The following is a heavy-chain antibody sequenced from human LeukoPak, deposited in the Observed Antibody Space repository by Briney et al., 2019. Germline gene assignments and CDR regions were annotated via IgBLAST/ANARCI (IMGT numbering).Heavy chain of an antibody. Sequence: ASVKVSCKASGYTFTSYAMHWVRQAPGQRLEWMGWINAGNGNTKYSQKFQGRVTITRDTSASTAYMELSSLRSEDTAVYYCARGRDCSGGSCYGWWFDPWGQGTLVTVSS. CDR3: ARGRDCSGGSCYGWWFDP. V-gene: IGHV1-3*01. D-gene: IGHD2-15*01. CDR2: INAGNGNT. CDR1: GYTFTSYA. J-gene: IGHJ5*02.